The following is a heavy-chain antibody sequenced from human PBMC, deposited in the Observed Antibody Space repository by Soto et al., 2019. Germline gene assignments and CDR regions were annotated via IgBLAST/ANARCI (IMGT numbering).Heavy chain of an antibody. CDR2: IIPIFGTA. CDR3: ARDTGRFGELSAPVESMEV. J-gene: IGHJ6*04. CDR1: GGTFSSYA. V-gene: IGHV1-69*06. Sequence: SVKVSCKASGGTFSSYAISWVRQAPGQGLEWMGGIIPIFGTANYAQKFQGRVTITADKSTSTAYMELSSLRSEDTAVYYCARDTGRFGELSAPVESMEVLGKGTTVNASS. D-gene: IGHD3-10*01.